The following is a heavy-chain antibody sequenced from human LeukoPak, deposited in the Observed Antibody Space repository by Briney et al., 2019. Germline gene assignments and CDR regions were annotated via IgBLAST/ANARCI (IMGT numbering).Heavy chain of an antibody. J-gene: IGHJ4*02. CDR1: GYSISTGYY. CDR2: FYHGGST. CDR3: ARQGLNLFDY. V-gene: IGHV4-38-2*02. Sequence: SETLSLTCTVSGYSISTGYYWDWTRQPPGKGLEWIGTFYHGGSTYYNPSLKSRVTISVDTSKNQFSLKLSSVTAADTAVYYCARQGLNLFDYWGQGTLVTVSS.